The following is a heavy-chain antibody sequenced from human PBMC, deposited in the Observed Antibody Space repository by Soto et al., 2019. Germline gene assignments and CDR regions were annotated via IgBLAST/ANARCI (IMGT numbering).Heavy chain of an antibody. CDR3: ARAQRCGYDTLDY. CDR1: GFTFSSYA. J-gene: IGHJ4*02. CDR2: ISYDGSNK. D-gene: IGHD5-12*01. V-gene: IGHV3-30-3*01. Sequence: QVQLVESGGGVVQPGRSLRLSCAASGFTFSSYAMHWVRQAPGKGLEWVAVISYDGSNKYYADSVKGRFTISRDNSKNTLYLQMNSLRAEDTAVYYCARAQRCGYDTLDYWGQGTLVTVSS.